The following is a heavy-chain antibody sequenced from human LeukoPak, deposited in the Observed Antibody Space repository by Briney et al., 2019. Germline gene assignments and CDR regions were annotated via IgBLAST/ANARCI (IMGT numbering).Heavy chain of an antibody. CDR1: GGSISSYY. D-gene: IGHD4-11*01. CDR2: IYYSGST. J-gene: IGHJ5*02. CDR3: ARLTTVTTYNWFDP. V-gene: IGHV4-59*01. Sequence: MTSETLSLTCTVSGGSISSYYWSWIRQPPGKGLQWIGYIYYSGSTNYNPSLKSRITISVDTSKNQFSLKLSSVTAADTAVYYCARLTTVTTYNWFDPWGQRTLVTVSS.